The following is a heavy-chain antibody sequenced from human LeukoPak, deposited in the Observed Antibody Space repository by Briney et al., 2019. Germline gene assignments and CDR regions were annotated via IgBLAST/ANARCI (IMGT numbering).Heavy chain of an antibody. Sequence: TGGCLRLSCAASGFTFSSYGMHSGRQAPGKGLDWVALISFDGSNQYYADSVKGRFTISRDNSKNTLYLRMNSLRAQDTAVYYCAKPPEVGATVGYFDYWGQGTLVTVSS. CDR2: ISFDGSNQ. V-gene: IGHV3-30*18. CDR1: GFTFSSYG. D-gene: IGHD1-26*01. CDR3: AKPPEVGATVGYFDY. J-gene: IGHJ4*02.